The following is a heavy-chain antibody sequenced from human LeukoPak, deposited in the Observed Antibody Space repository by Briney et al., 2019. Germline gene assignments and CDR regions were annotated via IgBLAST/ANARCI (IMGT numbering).Heavy chain of an antibody. V-gene: IGHV4-59*01. CDR2: IYYSGST. CDR1: GGSISSYY. D-gene: IGHD3-10*01. CDR3: ARVLSYWYYMDV. J-gene: IGHJ6*03. Sequence: PSETLSLTCTVSGGSISSYYWSWIRQPPGKGLEWIGYIYYSGSTNYNPSLKSRVTISVDTSKNQFSLKLSSVTAADTAVYYCARVLSYWYYMDVWGKGTTVTVSS.